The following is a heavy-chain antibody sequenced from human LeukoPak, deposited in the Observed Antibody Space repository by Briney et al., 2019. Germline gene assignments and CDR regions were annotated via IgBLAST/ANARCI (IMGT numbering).Heavy chain of an antibody. CDR1: GFTFSSYG. J-gene: IGHJ4*02. Sequence: GGSLRLSCAASGFTFSSYGMHWVRQAPGKGLEWVAFIRYDGSNKYYADSVKGRFTISRDNSKNTLYLQMNSLRAEDTAVYYCARAGGGYSSGWYLDYWGQGTLVTVSS. CDR3: ARAGGGYSSGWYLDY. V-gene: IGHV3-30*02. CDR2: IRYDGSNK. D-gene: IGHD6-19*01.